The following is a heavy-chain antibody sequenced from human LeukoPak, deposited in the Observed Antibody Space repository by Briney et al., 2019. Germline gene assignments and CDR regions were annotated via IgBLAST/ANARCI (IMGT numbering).Heavy chain of an antibody. J-gene: IGHJ4*02. V-gene: IGHV3-21*01. Sequence: GGSLRLSCADSGFTFSSYSMNWVRQAPGKGLEWVSSISSSSSYIYYADSVKGRFTISSDNAKNSLYLQKNSLRGAVTAVYYYSRAPDTAMVFRPAPPGPADYWGQGTLVTVSS. D-gene: IGHD5-18*01. CDR3: SRAPDTAMVFRPAPPGPADY. CDR2: ISSSSSYI. CDR1: GFTFSSYS.